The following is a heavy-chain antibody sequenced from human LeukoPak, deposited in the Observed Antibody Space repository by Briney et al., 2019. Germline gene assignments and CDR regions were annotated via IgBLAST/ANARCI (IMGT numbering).Heavy chain of an antibody. J-gene: IGHJ4*02. Sequence: SETLSLTCTVSGGSISSLTYYWGWIRQPPGKGLEWIAGIHYSGTTYYSPSLKSRVAISVDRSNNQFSLRLSSVTAADTAVYFCTGYSSGWSSGGGYWGQGTPVTVSS. CDR3: TGYSSGWSSGGGY. V-gene: IGHV4-39*01. D-gene: IGHD6-19*01. CDR2: IHYSGTT. CDR1: GGSISSLTYY.